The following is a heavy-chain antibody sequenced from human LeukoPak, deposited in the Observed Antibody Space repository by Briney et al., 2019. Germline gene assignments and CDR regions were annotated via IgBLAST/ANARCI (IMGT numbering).Heavy chain of an antibody. CDR2: IIPIFGTA. D-gene: IGHD2-15*01. CDR1: GDTFTTYA. CDR3: ARCRNDISDY. Sequence: VASVKVSCKASGDTFTTYAISWVRQAPGQGLEWMGGIIPIFGTANYAQKFQGRVTITTDTSTSTAYMELSSLRSEDTAVYYCARCRNDISDYWGQGTLVTVSS. V-gene: IGHV1-69*05. J-gene: IGHJ4*02.